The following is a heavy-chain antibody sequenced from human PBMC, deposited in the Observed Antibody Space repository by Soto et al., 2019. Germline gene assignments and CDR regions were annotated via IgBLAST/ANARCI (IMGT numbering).Heavy chain of an antibody. CDR3: ARSGSEIDY. D-gene: IGHD3-10*01. CDR2: IKEDGSEK. V-gene: IGHV3-7*01. J-gene: IGHJ4*02. CDR1: GFTFSNYW. Sequence: EVQLVESGGVLVQPGGSLRLSRAASGFTFSNYWMSWVREAPGKGLEWVANIKEDGSEKNYVDSVKGRFTISRNNAKNSLYLQMNSLRGDDTAVYYCARSGSEIDYWGQGALVTVSS.